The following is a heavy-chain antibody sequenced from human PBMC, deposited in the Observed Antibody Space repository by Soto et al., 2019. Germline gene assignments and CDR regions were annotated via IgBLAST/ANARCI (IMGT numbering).Heavy chain of an antibody. V-gene: IGHV3-23*01. CDR3: AKDRDGAAAGPTKFYGMDV. CDR1: GFTFSSYA. D-gene: IGHD6-13*01. J-gene: IGHJ6*02. Sequence: EVQLLESGGGLVQPGGSLRLSCAASGFTFSSYAMSWVRQAPGKGLEWVSVISGSGDSTYYADSVRGRFTISRDNSKNTLYLQMTSLRADDTAVYYCAKDRDGAAAGPTKFYGMDVWGQGTTVTVSS. CDR2: ISGSGDST.